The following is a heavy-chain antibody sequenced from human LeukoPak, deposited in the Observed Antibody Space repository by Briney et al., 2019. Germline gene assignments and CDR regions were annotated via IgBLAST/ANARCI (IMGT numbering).Heavy chain of an antibody. D-gene: IGHD4-17*01. J-gene: IGHJ4*02. CDR2: ISYDGSNK. V-gene: IGHV3-30*18. Sequence: GGSLRLSCAASGFTFSSYGMHWVRQAPGKGLEWVAVISYDGSNKYYADSVKGRFTISRDNSKNTLYLQMNSLRAEDTAVYYCAKGLTPDYGDQFDYWGQGTLVTVSS. CDR3: AKGLTPDYGDQFDY. CDR1: GFTFSSYG.